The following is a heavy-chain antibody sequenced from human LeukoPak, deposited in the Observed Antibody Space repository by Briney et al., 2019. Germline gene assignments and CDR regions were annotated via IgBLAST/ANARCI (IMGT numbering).Heavy chain of an antibody. CDR2: ISGGTT. Sequence: GGSLRLSCTASGFTFGDYLMSWFRQAPGKGLEWIGFISGGTTEYAASVKGRFTISRDDSTSIAYLQMNSLPTEDTAVYYCSRGSGWLSVYWGQGTLVTVSS. CDR1: GFTFGDYL. D-gene: IGHD6-19*01. V-gene: IGHV3-49*03. J-gene: IGHJ4*02. CDR3: SRGSGWLSVY.